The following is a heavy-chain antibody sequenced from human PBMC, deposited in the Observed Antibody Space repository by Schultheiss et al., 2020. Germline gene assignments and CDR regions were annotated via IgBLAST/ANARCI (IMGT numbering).Heavy chain of an antibody. V-gene: IGHV3-23*03. Sequence: GGSLRLSCAASGFTFSSYAMSWVRQAPGKGLEWVSVIYSGGSTYYADSVKGRFTISRDNSKNTLYLQMNSLRAEDTAVYYCAKDLSSSDPWFDYWGQGTLVTVSS. CDR2: IYSGGST. CDR1: GFTFSSYA. D-gene: IGHD6-6*01. J-gene: IGHJ4*02. CDR3: AKDLSSSDPWFDY.